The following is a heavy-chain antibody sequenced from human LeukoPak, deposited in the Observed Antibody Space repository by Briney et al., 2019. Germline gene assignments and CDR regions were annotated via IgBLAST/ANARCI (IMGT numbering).Heavy chain of an antibody. J-gene: IGHJ4*02. CDR2: ISSRSTTI. Sequence: GGSLRLSCAASGFTFSDYCMNWDRQAPGKGLEWVSYISSRSTTIYYADSVKGRFTISRDNAKNSLYLQMNSLRTEDTAVYYCASELKGYFDSWGQGTLVTVSS. V-gene: IGHV3-48*01. CDR3: ASELKGYFDS. CDR1: GFTFSDYC.